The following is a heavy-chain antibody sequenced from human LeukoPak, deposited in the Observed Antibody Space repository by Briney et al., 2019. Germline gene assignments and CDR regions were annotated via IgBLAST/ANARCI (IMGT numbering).Heavy chain of an antibody. V-gene: IGHV1-2*02. CDR3: ARRVRHIVVVPAANWFDP. Sequence: ASVKVSCKASGYTFTSYYMHWVRQAPGQGLEWMGWINPNSGGTNYAQKFQGRVTMTRDTSISTAYMELSRLRSDDTAVYYCARRVRHIVVVPAANWFDPWGQGTLVTVSS. D-gene: IGHD2-2*01. CDR2: INPNSGGT. CDR1: GYTFTSYY. J-gene: IGHJ5*02.